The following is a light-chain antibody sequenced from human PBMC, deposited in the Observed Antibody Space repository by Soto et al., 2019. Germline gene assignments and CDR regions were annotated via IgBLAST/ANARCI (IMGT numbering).Light chain of an antibody. CDR1: QSVRTN. Sequence: EILMTQSPATLSVSPGERATLSCRASQSVRTNVAWYQQNPGQAPRLLIYGASSRATGIPARFSGSGSGTDFTLTISSLQAEDVAEYYCQHYQSIPWTFGQGTKVEIK. J-gene: IGKJ1*01. V-gene: IGKV3-15*01. CDR3: QHYQSIPWT. CDR2: GAS.